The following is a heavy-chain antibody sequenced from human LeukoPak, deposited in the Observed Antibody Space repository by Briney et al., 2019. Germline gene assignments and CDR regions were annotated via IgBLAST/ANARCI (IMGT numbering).Heavy chain of an antibody. CDR2: ISYDGSNK. D-gene: IGHD3-9*01. CDR3: ARAHDVLRYFDWFGYYGMDV. CDR1: GFTFSSYA. J-gene: IGHJ6*02. Sequence: PGGSLRLSCAASGFTFSSYAMHWVRQAPGKGLEWVAVISYDGSNKYYADSVKGRFTISRDNSKNTLYLQMNSLRAEDTAMYYCARAHDVLRYFDWFGYYGMDVWGQGTTVTVSS. V-gene: IGHV3-30-3*01.